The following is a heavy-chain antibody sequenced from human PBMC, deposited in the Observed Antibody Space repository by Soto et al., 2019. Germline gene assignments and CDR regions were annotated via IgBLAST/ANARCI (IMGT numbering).Heavy chain of an antibody. J-gene: IGHJ6*02. Sequence: QVQXQESGPGLVKPSQTVSLTCSVSGGSIISDGSYWNWIRQLLGKGLEWIGYIHDSENTYNNPSLEARIFVSIDTSKNQFSLKLTSVTAADTTVCNSASDAHTGYYGFDAWGQGTTVTGS. CDR1: GGSIISDGSY. V-gene: IGHV4-31*03. CDR2: IHDSENT. D-gene: IGHD2-2*02. CDR3: ASDAHTGYYGFDA.